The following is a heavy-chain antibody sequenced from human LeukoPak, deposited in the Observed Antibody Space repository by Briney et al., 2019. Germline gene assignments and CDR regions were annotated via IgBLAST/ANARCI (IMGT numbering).Heavy chain of an antibody. CDR3: AKSPTRTLTYFDS. V-gene: IGHV3-23*01. CDR1: GFTFSTYA. Sequence: GGSLRLSCTASGFTFSTYAMSWVRQAPGKGLEWVSAISGGGGSTYYADSVKGRFTISRDNSKNTLYLQMNSLRAEDTAVYYCAKSPTRTLTYFDSWGQGTLVTVSA. J-gene: IGHJ4*02. CDR2: ISGGGGST.